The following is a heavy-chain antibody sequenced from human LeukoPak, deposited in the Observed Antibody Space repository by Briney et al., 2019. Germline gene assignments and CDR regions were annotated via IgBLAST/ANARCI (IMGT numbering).Heavy chain of an antibody. Sequence: SENLSLTCTVSGGSISSGSYYWSWIRQPAGKGLEWIGRIYTSGSTNYNPSLKSRGTISVDTSKNQFSLKLSSVTAADTAVYNCARDMGRGAFDIWGQGTMVTVSS. CDR1: GGSISSGSYY. CDR2: IYTSGST. J-gene: IGHJ3*02. V-gene: IGHV4-61*02. D-gene: IGHD3-10*01. CDR3: ARDMGRGAFDI.